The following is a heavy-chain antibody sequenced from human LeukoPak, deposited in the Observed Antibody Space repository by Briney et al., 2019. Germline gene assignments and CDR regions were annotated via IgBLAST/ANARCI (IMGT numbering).Heavy chain of an antibody. D-gene: IGHD3-22*01. CDR2: ISYDGSNK. J-gene: IGHJ4*02. Sequence: GGSLRLSCAASGFTFSSYAMHWVRQAPGKGLEWVAVISYDGSNKYYADSVRGRFTISRDNSKNTLYLQMNSLRAEDTAVYYCARDCRAGYYDSSGYHSYYFDYWGQGTLVTVSS. CDR3: ARDCRAGYYDSSGYHSYYFDY. V-gene: IGHV3-30-3*01. CDR1: GFTFSSYA.